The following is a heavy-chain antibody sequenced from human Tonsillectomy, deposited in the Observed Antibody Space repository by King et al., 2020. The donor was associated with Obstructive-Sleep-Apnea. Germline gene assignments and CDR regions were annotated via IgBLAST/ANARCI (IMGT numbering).Heavy chain of an antibody. CDR1: GGSFSDYY. CDR2: INHSGST. Sequence: VQLQQWGAGLLKPSETLSLTCAVYGGSFSDYYWNWIRQPPGKGLEWIGEINHSGSTNYNPSLKSRFTISVDTSNNQLSLRLTSVAAADTAVYYCARGSGAAAVNWFDPWGQGTLLTVSS. D-gene: IGHD6-13*01. CDR3: ARGSGAAAVNWFDP. V-gene: IGHV4-34*01. J-gene: IGHJ5*02.